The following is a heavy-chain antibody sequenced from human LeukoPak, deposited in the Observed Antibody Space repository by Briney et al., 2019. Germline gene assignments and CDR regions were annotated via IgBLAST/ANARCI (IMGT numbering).Heavy chain of an antibody. J-gene: IGHJ4*02. CDR1: GFTFSSYN. Sequence: HPGGSLRLSCAASGFTFSSYNMNWVRQAPGKGLEWISYISLSTTSIYYADSVKGRFTISRDNAKNSLYLQMNSLRAEDTAVYYCAREPTYSSSWYTTCDFWGQGTLVTVSS. V-gene: IGHV3-48*01. D-gene: IGHD6-13*01. CDR3: AREPTYSSSWYTTCDF. CDR2: ISLSTTSI.